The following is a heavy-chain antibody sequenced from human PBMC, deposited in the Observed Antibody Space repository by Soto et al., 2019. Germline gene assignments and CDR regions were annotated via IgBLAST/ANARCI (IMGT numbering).Heavy chain of an antibody. D-gene: IGHD3-3*02. CDR1: GFTFRSHS. V-gene: IGHV3-21*06. J-gene: IGHJ4*02. Sequence: PGGSLRLSCSASGFTFRSHSMNWVRQAPGKGLEWIAYISSGSSDIYYGDTVKGRDTISKDNAQNSVYLQLENLRDADTAFYYCVRDLGCISESCHGHFDHWGRGTLVTVSS. CDR2: ISSGSSDI. CDR3: VRDLGCISESCHGHFDH.